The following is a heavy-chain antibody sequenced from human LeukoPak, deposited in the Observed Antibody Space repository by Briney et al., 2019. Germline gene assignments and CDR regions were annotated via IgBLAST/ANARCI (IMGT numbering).Heavy chain of an antibody. D-gene: IGHD5-18*01. CDR2: IKQDGSEK. CDR1: GFTFSSYW. J-gene: IGHJ4*02. CDR3: AKDRGYSYGSFDY. Sequence: GGSLRLSCAASGFTFSSYWMSWVRQAPGKGLEWVANIKQDGSEKYYVDSVKGRFTISRDNSKNTLYLQMNSLRAEDTAVYYCAKDRGYSYGSFDYWGQGTLVTVSS. V-gene: IGHV3-7*03.